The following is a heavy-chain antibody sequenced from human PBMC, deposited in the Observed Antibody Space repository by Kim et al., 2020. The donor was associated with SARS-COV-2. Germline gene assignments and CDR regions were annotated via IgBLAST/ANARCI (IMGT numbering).Heavy chain of an antibody. J-gene: IGHJ4*02. CDR1: GFTFNNYA. V-gene: IGHV3-30*03. Sequence: GGSLRLSCAASGFTFNNYATHWVRQGAGKGLEWVATISYDGTKNLYADSVRGRFTISRDSSKNTAYLQMNNLRSEDTAVYYCARGGPDPDYWGQGSLVVVSS. CDR2: ISYDGTKN. CDR3: ARGGPDPDY.